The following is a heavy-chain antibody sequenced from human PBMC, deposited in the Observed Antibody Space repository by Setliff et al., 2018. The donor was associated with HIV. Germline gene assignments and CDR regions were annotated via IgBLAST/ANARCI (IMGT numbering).Heavy chain of an antibody. V-gene: IGHV4-59*12. D-gene: IGHD3-16*01. CDR1: GGSISSYY. CDR2: IYYSGST. Sequence: PSETLSLTCTVSGGSISSYYWSWIRQSPGKGLEWLGYIYYSGSTNYNPSLKSRVTISVDTSKNQFSLKLSSVTAADTAVYFCARDKGGGYFDSWGQGTLVTVSS. J-gene: IGHJ4*02. CDR3: ARDKGGGYFDS.